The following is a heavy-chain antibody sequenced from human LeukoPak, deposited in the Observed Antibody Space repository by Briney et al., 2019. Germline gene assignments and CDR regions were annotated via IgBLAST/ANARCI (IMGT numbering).Heavy chain of an antibody. CDR2: IHLSDGST. D-gene: IGHD3-9*01. V-gene: IGHV1-46*01. CDR1: GYTFTTSY. Sequence: ASVKVSCKASGYTFTTSYMHLVRQAPGQGLEWMGLIHLSDGSTLYSQTFQGRVTLTSDTSTSTVYMELSSLRSEDTAVYYCAKGHDILTGYYITLPYYYGMDVWGQGTTVTVSS. CDR3: AKGHDILTGYYITLPYYYGMDV. J-gene: IGHJ6*02.